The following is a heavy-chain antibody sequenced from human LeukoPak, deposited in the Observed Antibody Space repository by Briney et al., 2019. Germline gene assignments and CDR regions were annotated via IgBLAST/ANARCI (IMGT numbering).Heavy chain of an antibody. Sequence: LGESLKISCKGSGYSFTSYWISWVRQMPGKGLEWMGRIDPSDSYTNYSPSFQGHVTISADKSISTAYLQWSSLKASDTAMYYCAILQGKGHSYGYFPFDYWGQGTLVTVSS. CDR1: GYSFTSYW. V-gene: IGHV5-10-1*01. J-gene: IGHJ4*02. CDR3: AILQGKGHSYGYFPFDY. D-gene: IGHD5-18*01. CDR2: IDPSDSYT.